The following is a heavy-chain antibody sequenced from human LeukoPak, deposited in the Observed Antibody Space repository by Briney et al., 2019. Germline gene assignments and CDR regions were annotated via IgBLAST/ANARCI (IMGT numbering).Heavy chain of an antibody. D-gene: IGHD3-9*01. Sequence: SETLSLTCTFSGDSITNYYWSWIRQPPGKGLEWIGSIYYIGSTNYNSSLKSRVTISVDPSKNQFSLKLTSVTAADTAVYYCVRVTGDPAGGDWFDPWGQGTLVTVSS. J-gene: IGHJ5*02. V-gene: IGHV4-59*12. CDR3: VRVTGDPAGGDWFDP. CDR2: IYYIGST. CDR1: GDSITNYY.